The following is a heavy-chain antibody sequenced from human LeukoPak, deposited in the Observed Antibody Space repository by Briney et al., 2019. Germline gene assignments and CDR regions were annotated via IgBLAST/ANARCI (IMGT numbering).Heavy chain of an antibody. Sequence: SETLSLTCAVYGGSFSGYYWSWIRQPPGKGLEWIREINHSGSTNYNPSLKSRVTISVDTSKNQFSLKLSSVTAADTAVYHCARGRQQLVSDYYYYYYMDVWGKGTTVTVSS. CDR2: INHSGST. J-gene: IGHJ6*03. CDR3: ARGRQQLVSDYYYYYYMDV. V-gene: IGHV4-34*01. D-gene: IGHD6-13*01. CDR1: GGSFSGYY.